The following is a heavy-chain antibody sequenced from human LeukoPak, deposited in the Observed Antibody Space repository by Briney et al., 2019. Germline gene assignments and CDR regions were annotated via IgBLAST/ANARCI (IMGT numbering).Heavy chain of an antibody. Sequence: ISGSXVSTYYADSVKGLFTISRDNSKNTLYLQMNSLRAEDTAVYYCATRGLEVGATQYYYYGMDVWGQGTTVTVSS. CDR3: ATRGLEVGATQYYYYGMDV. D-gene: IGHD1-26*01. J-gene: IGHJ6*02. V-gene: IGHV3-23*01. CDR2: ISGSXVST.